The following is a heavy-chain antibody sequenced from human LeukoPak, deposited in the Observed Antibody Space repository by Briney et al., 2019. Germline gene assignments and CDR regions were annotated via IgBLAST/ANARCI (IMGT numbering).Heavy chain of an antibody. J-gene: IGHJ5*02. CDR1: GFTFSSDG. D-gene: IGHD2-15*01. V-gene: IGHV3-33*01. CDR3: ARDSGGGSSSWFDH. CDR2: IWYDGSNK. Sequence: GGSLRVSCAASGFTFSSDGMHCVRQAPGKGLEWVALIWYDGSNKYYADSVKGRFTISRDNSKNTLYLQMNSLRAEDTAVYYCARDSGGGSSSWFDHWGQGTLVTVPS.